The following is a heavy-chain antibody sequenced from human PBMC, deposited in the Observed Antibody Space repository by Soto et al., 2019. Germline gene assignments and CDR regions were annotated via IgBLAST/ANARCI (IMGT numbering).Heavy chain of an antibody. CDR3: ARYCSGGNCHDRIDY. CDR2: IYHGGTT. Sequence: SETLCLTCAFQVGYISTSNWWRCVRQPPGKGLEWIGHIYHGGTTDYNPSLKSRITMSVDTSKNQFSLELNSVTAADTAVYYCARYCSGGNCHDRIDYWGQGTMVTVSS. V-gene: IGHV4-4*02. D-gene: IGHD2-15*01. CDR1: VGYISTSNW. J-gene: IGHJ4*02.